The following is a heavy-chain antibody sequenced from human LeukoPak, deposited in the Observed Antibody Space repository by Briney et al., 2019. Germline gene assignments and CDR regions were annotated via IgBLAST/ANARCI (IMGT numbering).Heavy chain of an antibody. CDR1: GFTFSSYS. D-gene: IGHD1-26*01. CDR3: ASPKMDSGSYWRAFDI. V-gene: IGHV3-21*01. CDR2: ISSSSSYI. Sequence: TGGSLRLSCAASGFTFSSYSMNWVRQAPGKGLEWVSSISSSSSYIYYADSVKGRFTISRDNAKNSLYLQMNSLRAEDTAVYYCASPKMDSGSYWRAFDIWGHGTMVTVSS. J-gene: IGHJ3*02.